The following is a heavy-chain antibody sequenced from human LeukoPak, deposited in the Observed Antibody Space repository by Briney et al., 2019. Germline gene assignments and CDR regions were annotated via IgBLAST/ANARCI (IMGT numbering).Heavy chain of an antibody. D-gene: IGHD6-13*01. Sequence: GGSLRLSCAASGFTFSSYGMHWVRQAPGKGLEWVAFIRYDGSNKYYADSVKGRFTISRDDAENSLYLQISSLRAEDTAVYYCARVQPRGKAAARYYFYYYIDVWGTGTTVTISS. J-gene: IGHJ6*03. CDR3: ARVQPRGKAAARYYFYYYIDV. V-gene: IGHV3-30*02. CDR2: IRYDGSNK. CDR1: GFTFSSYG.